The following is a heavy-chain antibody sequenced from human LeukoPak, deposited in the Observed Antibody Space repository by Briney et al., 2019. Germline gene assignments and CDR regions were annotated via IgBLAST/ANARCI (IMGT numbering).Heavy chain of an antibody. D-gene: IGHD3-10*01. V-gene: IGHV3-15*01. CDR3: TTDSPYGSGSYYYYYSMDV. J-gene: IGHJ6*02. CDR2: IKSKTDGGTT. CDR1: GFTFSNAW. Sequence: PGGSLRLSCAASGFTFSNAWMSWVRQAPGKGLEWVGRIKSKTDGGTTDYAAPVKGRFTISRDDSKNTLYLQMNSLKTEDTAVYYCTTDSPYGSGSYYYYYSMDVWGQGTTVTVSS.